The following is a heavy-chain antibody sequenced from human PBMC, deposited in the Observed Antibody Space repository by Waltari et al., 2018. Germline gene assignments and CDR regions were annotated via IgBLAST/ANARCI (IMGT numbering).Heavy chain of an antibody. Sequence: EVQLVESGGGLVQPGGSLRLSCAASGFTFSSYEMNWVRQAPGKGLEWVSYISSSGSTIYYADSVKGRFTISRDNAKNSLYLQMNSLRAEDTAVYYCARASDIVATIRFDYWGQGTLVTVSS. CDR2: ISSSGSTI. CDR3: ARASDIVATIRFDY. J-gene: IGHJ4*02. CDR1: GFTFSSYE. V-gene: IGHV3-48*03. D-gene: IGHD5-12*01.